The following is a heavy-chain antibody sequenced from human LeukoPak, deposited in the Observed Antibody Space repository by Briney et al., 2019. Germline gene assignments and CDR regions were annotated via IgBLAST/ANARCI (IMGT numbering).Heavy chain of an antibody. CDR1: GGSISSYY. Sequence: ETLSLTCTVSGGSISSYYWSWIRQPPGKGLEWIGYISYSGSSNYNPSLKSRVTISVDTSKNQFSLKVNSLIAADTAIYYCARELSGSHDHWGQGTLVTVSS. D-gene: IGHD3-10*01. J-gene: IGHJ4*02. CDR2: ISYSGSS. V-gene: IGHV4-59*01. CDR3: ARELSGSHDH.